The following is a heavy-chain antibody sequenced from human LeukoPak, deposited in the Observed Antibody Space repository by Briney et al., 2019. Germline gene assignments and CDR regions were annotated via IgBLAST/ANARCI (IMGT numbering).Heavy chain of an antibody. Sequence: PSETLSLTCGVYGGSLRNYDWNWIRQPPGKGLEWIGEINHRGSTSYNRSLKSRVTISVDTSKNQFSLKLNSVTAADTALSSCARQYYGYSGGGLDYWGQGTLVTVSS. CDR1: GGSLRNYD. CDR3: ARQYYGYSGGGLDY. V-gene: IGHV4-34*01. D-gene: IGHD3-16*01. J-gene: IGHJ4*02. CDR2: INHRGST.